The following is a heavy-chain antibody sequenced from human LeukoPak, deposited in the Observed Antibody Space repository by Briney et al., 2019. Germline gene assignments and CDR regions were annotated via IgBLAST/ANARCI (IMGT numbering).Heavy chain of an antibody. CDR3: ASLDFWSGYFDS. Sequence: GGSLRLSCAASGFTVSRNYMSWVRQAPGKGLEWVCLIYSGGGTHYADSVKGRFTISRDSSKNTLYLQMNSLRAEDTAVYCCASLDFWSGYFDSWGQGTLVTVSS. V-gene: IGHV3-66*01. J-gene: IGHJ4*02. CDR1: GFTVSRNY. D-gene: IGHD3-3*01. CDR2: IYSGGGT.